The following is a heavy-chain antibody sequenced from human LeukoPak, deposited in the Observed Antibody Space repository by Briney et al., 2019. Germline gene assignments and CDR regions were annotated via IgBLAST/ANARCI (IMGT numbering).Heavy chain of an antibody. Sequence: GGSLSLSCAVSGFILDNYEMNWVRQAPGKGLEWVSYISSSGSTIYYADSVRGRFTISRDNAKNSLYLQMNSLRAEDTAVYYCARGTTVITPFDYWGQGTLVTVSS. CDR3: ARGTTVITPFDY. V-gene: IGHV3-48*03. CDR1: GFILDNYE. D-gene: IGHD4-23*01. CDR2: ISSSGSTI. J-gene: IGHJ4*02.